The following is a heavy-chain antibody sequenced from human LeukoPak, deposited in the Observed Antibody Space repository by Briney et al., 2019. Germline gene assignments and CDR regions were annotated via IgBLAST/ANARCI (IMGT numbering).Heavy chain of an antibody. V-gene: IGHV3-11*01. D-gene: IGHD6-6*01. J-gene: IGHJ4*02. Sequence: GGSLRLSCAASGFTFSDHYMSSIRQAPGKGLEWDSYISSSGSTIYYADSVKGRFTISRDNAKNSLYLQMNSLRAEDTAVYFCARGVAARPPNPYYFDYWGQGTLVTVSS. CDR1: GFTFSDHY. CDR2: ISSSGSTI. CDR3: ARGVAARPPNPYYFDY.